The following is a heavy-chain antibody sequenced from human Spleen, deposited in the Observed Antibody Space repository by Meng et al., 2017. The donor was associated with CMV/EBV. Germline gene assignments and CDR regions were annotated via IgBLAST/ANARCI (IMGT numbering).Heavy chain of an antibody. CDR1: GDSINSRDYY. Sequence: SETLSLTCTVSGDSINSRDYYWSWIRQPPGKGLEWIGYVSYTGNTHDNPSLKSLLTISVGTTRTQFSLRLNSVAAADTAVYYCARLLGSSGGSPFDTWGQGTLVTVSS. CDR2: VSYTGNT. D-gene: IGHD2-15*01. J-gene: IGHJ5*02. V-gene: IGHV4-30-4*01. CDR3: ARLLGSSGGSPFDT.